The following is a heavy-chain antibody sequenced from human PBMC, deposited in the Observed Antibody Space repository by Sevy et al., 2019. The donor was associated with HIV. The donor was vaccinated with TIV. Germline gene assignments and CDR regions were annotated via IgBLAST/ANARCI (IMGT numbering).Heavy chain of an antibody. CDR2: IRNEADSYTT. J-gene: IGHJ4*02. V-gene: IGHV3-72*01. CDR1: GFTFSDHY. Sequence: GGSLRLSCAASGFTFSDHYMEWVRQAPGKGLEWVGLIRNEADSYTTEYAASVKGRFTISRDDSENSLYLLMNSLKTEDTAVYYCTTHAGIAAAGRVFDYWGQGTLVTVSS. D-gene: IGHD6-13*01. CDR3: TTHAGIAAAGRVFDY.